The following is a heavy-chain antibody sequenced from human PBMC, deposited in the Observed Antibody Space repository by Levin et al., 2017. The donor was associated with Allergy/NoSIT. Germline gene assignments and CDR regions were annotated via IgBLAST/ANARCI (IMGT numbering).Heavy chain of an antibody. V-gene: IGHV1-69*04. CDR1: GGSFTRYA. Sequence: GASVKVSCKASGGSFTRYAISWVRQAPGQGLEWMGRIIPIPGIANSAQKFLGRVTLTVDKSTSTAYMELSSLRSDDTAVYYCARMFGGYDIGGLDVWGQGTTVTVSS. CDR3: ARMFGGYDIGGLDV. D-gene: IGHD5-12*01. CDR2: IIPIPGIA. J-gene: IGHJ6*02.